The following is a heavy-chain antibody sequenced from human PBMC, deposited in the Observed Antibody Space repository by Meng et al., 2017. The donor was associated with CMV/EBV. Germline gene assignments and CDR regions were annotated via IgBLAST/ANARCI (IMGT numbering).Heavy chain of an antibody. D-gene: IGHD1-14*01. V-gene: IGHV5-10-1*01. CDR2: IDPSDSYT. CDR3: AVGWYFDFDY. CDR1: GYSFTNYW. J-gene: IGHJ4*02. Sequence: KVSCKGSGYSFTNYWISWVRQMPGKGLEWMGTIDPSDSYTNYSPSFQGHATISADKSISTAYLQWSSLKASDTAMYYCAVGWYFDFDYWGQGTLVTVSS.